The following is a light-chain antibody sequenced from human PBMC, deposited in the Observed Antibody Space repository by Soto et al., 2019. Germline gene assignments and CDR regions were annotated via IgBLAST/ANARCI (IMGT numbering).Light chain of an antibody. Sequence: QSVLTQPASVSGSPGQSITISCTGTSSDVGKYNLVSWYQQHPGKAPKLMIYEGNKRPSGVSDRFSGSKSGNTASLTISGLQAEDEADYYCCSYAGSRIFYVFGTGTKLTVL. CDR1: SSDVGKYNL. J-gene: IGLJ1*01. CDR2: EGN. V-gene: IGLV2-23*01. CDR3: CSYAGSRIFYV.